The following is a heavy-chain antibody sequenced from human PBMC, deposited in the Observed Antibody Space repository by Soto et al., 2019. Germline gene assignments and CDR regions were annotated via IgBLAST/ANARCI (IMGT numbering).Heavy chain of an antibody. J-gene: IGHJ6*03. CDR3: ARGPYYDLIWNYYYMDV. CDR2: IYYSGST. Sequence: QVQLQESGPGLVKPSETLSLSCNVSGGSISGHYWSWVRQTPGKGLEWIGYIYYSGSTNYNPSLKSRVTISVDTSKNHFSLRLTSVTAADTAVYYCARGPYYDLIWNYYYMDVWGKGTTLTVSS. V-gene: IGHV4-59*08. CDR1: GGSISGHY. D-gene: IGHD3-16*01.